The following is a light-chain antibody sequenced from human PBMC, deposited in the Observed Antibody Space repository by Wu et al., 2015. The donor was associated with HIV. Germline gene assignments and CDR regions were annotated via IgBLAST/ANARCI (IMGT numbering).Light chain of an antibody. CDR1: QSIGGW. Sequence: DIQMTQSPSTLSASVGDRVTITCRASQSIGGWLAWYQQKPGKAPKLLIYKASSLESGVPSRFSGSESGTEFTLTISSLQPDDFATYYCQQYTSYPETFGQGTKLEIK. CDR2: KAS. J-gene: IGKJ2*01. CDR3: QQYTSYPET. V-gene: IGKV1-5*03.